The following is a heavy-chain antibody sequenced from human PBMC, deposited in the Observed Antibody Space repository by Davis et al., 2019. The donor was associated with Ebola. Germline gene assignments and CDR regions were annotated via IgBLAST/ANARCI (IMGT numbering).Heavy chain of an antibody. Sequence: GGSLKISCAASGFNFSDYYMSWICQAPGKGLEWVSYISSSGSTIYYADSVKGRFTISRDNAKNSLYLQMNSLRAEDTAVYYCARVSNKSGMDVWGQGTTVTVSS. V-gene: IGHV3-11*01. CDR2: ISSSGSTI. CDR1: GFNFSDYY. D-gene: IGHD1/OR15-1a*01. J-gene: IGHJ6*02. CDR3: ARVSNKSGMDV.